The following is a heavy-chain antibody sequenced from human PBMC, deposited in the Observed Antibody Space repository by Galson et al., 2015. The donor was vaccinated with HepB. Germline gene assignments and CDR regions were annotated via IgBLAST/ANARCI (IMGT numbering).Heavy chain of an antibody. Sequence: SLRLSCAASGFTFSSYWMSWVRQAPGKGLEWVANIKQDGSEKYYVDSVKGRFTISRDNAKNSLYLQMNSLRAEDTAVYYRARSGGRITMVRGVIPYYYGMDVWGQGTTVTVSS. CDR2: IKQDGSEK. V-gene: IGHV3-7*01. CDR1: GFTFSSYW. J-gene: IGHJ6*02. D-gene: IGHD3-10*01. CDR3: ARSGGRITMVRGVIPYYYGMDV.